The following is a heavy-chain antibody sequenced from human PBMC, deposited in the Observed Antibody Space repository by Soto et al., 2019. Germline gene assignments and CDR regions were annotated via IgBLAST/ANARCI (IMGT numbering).Heavy chain of an antibody. V-gene: IGHV4-34*01. D-gene: IGHD3-22*01. CDR3: ARGGYYYDSSGDFDY. Sequence: SETLSLTCDVYGGSFNDYFWSWIRQPPGKGLEWIGEINHRGSTNYNPSLKSRVTISVDTSKNQYSMKLSSVTAADTAVYYCARGGYYYDSSGDFDYWGQGTLVTVSS. CDR2: INHRGST. CDR1: GGSFNDYF. J-gene: IGHJ4*02.